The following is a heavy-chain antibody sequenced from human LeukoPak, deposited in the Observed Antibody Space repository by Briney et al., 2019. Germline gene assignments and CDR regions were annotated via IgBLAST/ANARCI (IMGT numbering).Heavy chain of an antibody. V-gene: IGHV1-69*06. CDR3: VREFLNTGSGRGP. CDR1: GGTFSSYA. D-gene: IGHD3-10*01. J-gene: IGHJ5*02. CDR2: IIPIFGTA. Sequence: SVNLSCKASGGTFSSYAISWARQAPGQGREWMGGIIPIFGTAHYAQKVQGRVTLTADKSTSTAYMELSSLRSEDTAVYYWVREFLNTGSGRGPWGQGTLVTVSS.